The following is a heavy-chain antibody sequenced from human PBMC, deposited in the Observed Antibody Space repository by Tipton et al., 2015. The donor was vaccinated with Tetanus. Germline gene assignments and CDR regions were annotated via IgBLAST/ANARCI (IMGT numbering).Heavy chain of an antibody. CDR2: IYRSGST. Sequence: TLSLTCTVSGGSVSGSSHYWSWIRQPPGKQLEWVGYIYRSGSTNYNPSLKSRVSISFGTSKNQFSLNLESVTAADTAFYYCARANNDFPKKGPFDSWGQGTLVIVSS. J-gene: IGHJ4*02. V-gene: IGHV4-61*01. CDR1: GGSVSGSSHY. D-gene: IGHD1-1*01. CDR3: ARANNDFPKKGPFDS.